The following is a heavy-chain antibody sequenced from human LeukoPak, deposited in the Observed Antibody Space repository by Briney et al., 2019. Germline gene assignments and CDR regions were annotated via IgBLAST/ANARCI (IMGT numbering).Heavy chain of an antibody. CDR1: GFTFSNYW. CDR3: ARDGYCSSTSCYYFDY. V-gene: IGHV3-74*01. CDR2: INSDGSST. J-gene: IGHJ4*02. D-gene: IGHD2-2*01. Sequence: SGGSLRLFCAASGFTFSNYWIHWVRQAPGKGLVWVSRINSDGSSTSYADSVKGRFTISRDNAKNTLYLQMNSLRAEDTAVYYCARDGYCSSTSCYYFDYWGQGTLVTVSS.